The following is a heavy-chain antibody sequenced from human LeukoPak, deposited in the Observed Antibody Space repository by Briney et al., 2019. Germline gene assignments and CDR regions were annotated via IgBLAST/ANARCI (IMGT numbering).Heavy chain of an antibody. CDR2: INPNSGGT. V-gene: IGHV1-2*02. CDR3: ASGSQEAAAEHYYYYYYYMDV. CDR1: EYTFTDYY. Sequence: GASVKVSCKTSEYTFTDYYMHWVRQAPGQGLEWMGWINPNSGGTNSAQKFQGRVTMTRDTSISTAYMELRSLRSDDTAVYYCASGSQEAAAEHYYYYYYYMDVWGKGTTVTVSS. J-gene: IGHJ6*03. D-gene: IGHD6-13*01.